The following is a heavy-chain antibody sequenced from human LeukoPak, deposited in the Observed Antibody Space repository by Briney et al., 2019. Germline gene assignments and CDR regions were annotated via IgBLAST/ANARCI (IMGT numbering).Heavy chain of an antibody. CDR3: ARGGALGDPDY. J-gene: IGHJ4*02. V-gene: IGHV3-7*03. D-gene: IGHD4-17*01. CDR1: GFIFTDYW. CDR2: IKEDGSEK. Sequence: GGSLRLSCAASGFIFTDYWMYWVRQAPGKGLAWVANIKEDGSEKNYVDSVKGRFTISRDNAKNSVYLQMNSLRAEDTAVYYCARGGALGDPDYWGQGTLVTVSS.